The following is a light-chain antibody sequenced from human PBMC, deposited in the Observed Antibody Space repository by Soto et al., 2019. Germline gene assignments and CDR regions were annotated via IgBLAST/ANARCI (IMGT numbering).Light chain of an antibody. J-gene: IGKJ1*01. CDR3: QQSYSTPRT. Sequence: DLQMTQSPSPLSASVGDRVTITCRASQSISNYLNWYQQKPGKAPKLLMYAASSLQSGVVSRFSGSGSGTDFTLTISSLQPEDFATYYCQQSYSTPRTFGQGTKVEIK. CDR2: AAS. V-gene: IGKV1-39*01. CDR1: QSISNY.